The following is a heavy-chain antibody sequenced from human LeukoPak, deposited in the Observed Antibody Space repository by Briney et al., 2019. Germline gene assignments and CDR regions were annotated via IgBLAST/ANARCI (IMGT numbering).Heavy chain of an antibody. CDR3: ARHWGSCRGGDCYTFDC. CDR1: NASISSHY. V-gene: IGHV4-59*08. CDR2: ISNSGST. Sequence: SETLSLTCSVPNASISSHYWSWIRQSPGKGLEWIGYISNSGSTNYNPSLKSRVTISVDTSKNQFSLKLSSVTAADTAVYYCARHWGSCRGGDCYTFDCWGQGTLVTVSS. D-gene: IGHD2-21*02. J-gene: IGHJ4*02.